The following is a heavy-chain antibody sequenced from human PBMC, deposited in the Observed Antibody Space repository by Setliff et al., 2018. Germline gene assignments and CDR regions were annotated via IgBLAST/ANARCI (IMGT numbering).Heavy chain of an antibody. CDR3: ARVGRERSNGECYSTTPCYSYYMDV. V-gene: IGHV3-48*01. D-gene: IGHD2-8*01. CDR1: GFTFSSYS. J-gene: IGHJ6*03. CDR2: IDISSTTI. Sequence: TGGSLRLSCAASGFTFSSYSMKWVRQAPGKGLEWISYIDISSTTIYYADSVKGRFTISRDNAKNSLYLQMNSLRAGDTAVYYCARVGRERSNGECYSTTPCYSYYMDVWGKGTTVTVSS.